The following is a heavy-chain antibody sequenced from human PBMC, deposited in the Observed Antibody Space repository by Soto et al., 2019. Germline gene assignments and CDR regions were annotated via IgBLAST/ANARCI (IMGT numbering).Heavy chain of an antibody. CDR2: INHSGST. D-gene: IGHD6-13*01. CDR3: ARGRSGSAAAGTEGNWFDP. Sequence: QPPGKGLEWIGEINHSGSTNYNPSLKSRVTISVDTSKNQFSLKLSSVTAADTAVYYCARGRSGSAAAGTEGNWFDPWGQGTLVTVSS. V-gene: IGHV4-34*01. J-gene: IGHJ5*02.